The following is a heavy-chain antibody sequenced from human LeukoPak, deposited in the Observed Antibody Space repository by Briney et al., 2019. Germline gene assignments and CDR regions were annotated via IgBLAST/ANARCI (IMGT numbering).Heavy chain of an antibody. J-gene: IGHJ4*02. CDR3: ARVGLGSYYNIDQ. CDR1: GFTFSGYD. D-gene: IGHD3-10*01. V-gene: IGHV3-48*03. Sequence: GGSLRLSCAASGFTFSGYDMNWVRQAPGKGLEWISYISSSGSTLYYTDSVKGRFTISRDNAKNSLCLQMNSLRAEDTAVYYCARVGLGSYYNIDQWGQGTPVSVSS. CDR2: ISSSGSTL.